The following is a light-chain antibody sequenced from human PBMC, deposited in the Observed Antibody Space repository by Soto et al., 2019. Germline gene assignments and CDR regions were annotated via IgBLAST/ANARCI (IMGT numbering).Light chain of an antibody. CDR3: QQYGSPPLT. J-gene: IGKJ4*01. Sequence: IVLNLSPGDLSLSPKERATLSCRASQSVSSSYLAWYQQKPGQAPRLLIYGASSRATGIPDRFSGSGSGTDFTLTISRLEPEDFAVYYCQQYGSPPLTFGGGTKVDIK. CDR2: GAS. V-gene: IGKV3-20*01. CDR1: QSVSSSY.